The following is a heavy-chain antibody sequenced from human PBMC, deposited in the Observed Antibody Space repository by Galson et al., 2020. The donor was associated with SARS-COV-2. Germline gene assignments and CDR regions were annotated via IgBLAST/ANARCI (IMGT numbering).Heavy chain of an antibody. Sequence: SETLSLTCTVPGGSISTDGHFWTWIRQPPGKGLEWIGYTDHSGTTYYNPSLKSRLNIAVDTSRNQFSLRLRSVTAADTAVYFCARTSGELDIWGQGTMVTVSA. CDR2: TDHSGTT. CDR1: GGSISTDGHF. J-gene: IGHJ3*02. V-gene: IGHV4-31*03. D-gene: IGHD1-1*01. CDR3: ARTSGELDI.